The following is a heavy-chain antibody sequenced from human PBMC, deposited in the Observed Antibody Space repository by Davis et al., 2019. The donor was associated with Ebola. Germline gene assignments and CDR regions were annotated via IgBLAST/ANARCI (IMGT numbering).Heavy chain of an antibody. Sequence: MPSETLSLTCTVSGGSIISSSSYWGWIRQPPRKGLEWIGSIYYSGITYYNPSLKSRVTISVDTSKNQFSLKLRSVTAADTAVYYCARDSDDYCFDYWGQGTLVTVSS. CDR2: IYYSGIT. J-gene: IGHJ4*02. CDR3: ARDSDDYCFDY. D-gene: IGHD2-21*02. CDR1: GGSIISSSSY. V-gene: IGHV4-39*02.